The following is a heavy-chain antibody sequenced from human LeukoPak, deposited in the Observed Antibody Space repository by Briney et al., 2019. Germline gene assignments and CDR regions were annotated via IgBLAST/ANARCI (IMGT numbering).Heavy chain of an antibody. Sequence: PSETLSLTCTASGGSISSSRYYWGWIRQPPGKGLEWIGGIYYSGSTYYNPSLKSRVTISVDTSKNQFSLKLSSVTAADTAVYYCARRHNYYYYMDVWGKGTTVTVSS. V-gene: IGHV4-39*01. CDR2: IYYSGST. CDR1: GGSISSSRYY. CDR3: ARRHNYYYYMDV. J-gene: IGHJ6*03.